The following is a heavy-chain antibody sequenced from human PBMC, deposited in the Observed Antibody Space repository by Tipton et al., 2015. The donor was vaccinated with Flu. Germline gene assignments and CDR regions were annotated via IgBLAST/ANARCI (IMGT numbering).Heavy chain of an antibody. V-gene: IGHV4-4*07. D-gene: IGHD3-16*02. CDR1: GGSISSYY. Sequence: TLSLTCTVSGGSISSYYWSWIRQPAGKGLEWIGRIYTSGSTNYNPSLKSRVTMSVDTSKNQFSLKLSSVTAADTAVYYCARGRPDFDYVWGSYRSYYYYMDVWGKGTTVTVSS. CDR3: ARGRPDFDYVWGSYRSYYYYMDV. CDR2: IYTSGST. J-gene: IGHJ6*03.